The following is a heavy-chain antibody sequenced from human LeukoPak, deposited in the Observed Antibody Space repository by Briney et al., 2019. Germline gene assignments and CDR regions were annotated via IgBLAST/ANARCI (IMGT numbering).Heavy chain of an antibody. V-gene: IGHV4-30-4*01. D-gene: IGHD4-4*01. CDR2: IYYSGST. Sequence: PSETPSLTCTVSGGSISSGDYYWSWIRQPPGKGLEWIGYIYYSGSTYYNPSLKSRVTISVDTSKNQFSLKLSSVTAADTAVYYCARDSRDYSNYYFDYWGQGTLVTVSS. CDR3: ARDSRDYSNYYFDY. CDR1: GGSISSGDYY. J-gene: IGHJ4*02.